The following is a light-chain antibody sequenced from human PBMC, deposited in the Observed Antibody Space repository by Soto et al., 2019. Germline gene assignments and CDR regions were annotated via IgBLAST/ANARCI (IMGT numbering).Light chain of an antibody. V-gene: IGKV3-15*01. CDR2: GAS. CDR1: QSVNSN. Sequence: EIMMTQSPVTLSVSPGERATLSCRANQSVNSNLAWDQQKPGQAPRLLIYGASTRATGIPASFIGNGSGTEFTLTASSLQPEDFAVYYCQQYNNWPLTFGGGTKVEIK. CDR3: QQYNNWPLT. J-gene: IGKJ4*01.